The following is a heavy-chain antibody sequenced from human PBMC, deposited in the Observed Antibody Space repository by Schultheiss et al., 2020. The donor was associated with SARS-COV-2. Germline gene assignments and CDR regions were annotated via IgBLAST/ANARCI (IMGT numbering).Heavy chain of an antibody. V-gene: IGHV1-2*04. D-gene: IGHD2-2*01. CDR1: GYTFTGYY. CDR2: INPNSGGT. J-gene: IGHJ6*03. CDR3: ASGGSLPAAPRRGQPKRIYYMDV. Sequence: ASVKVSCKASGYTFTGYYMHWVRQAPGQGLEWMGWINPNSGGTNYAQKFQGWVTLTRDTSISTAYMELSSLVSDDTAVYYCASGGSLPAAPRRGQPKRIYYMDVWGKGTTVTVSS.